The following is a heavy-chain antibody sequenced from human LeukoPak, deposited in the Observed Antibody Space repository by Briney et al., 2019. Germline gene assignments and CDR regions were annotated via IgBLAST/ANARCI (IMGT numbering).Heavy chain of an antibody. Sequence: SETLSLTCAVYGGSFSGYYWSWIRQPPGKGLEWIGEINHSGSTNYNPSLKSRVTISVDTSKNQFSLKLSSVTAVDTAVYYCARRRYGSGSYSRFDYWGQGTLVTVSS. CDR2: INHSGST. CDR3: ARRRYGSGSYSRFDY. J-gene: IGHJ4*02. V-gene: IGHV4-34*01. CDR1: GGSFSGYY. D-gene: IGHD3-10*01.